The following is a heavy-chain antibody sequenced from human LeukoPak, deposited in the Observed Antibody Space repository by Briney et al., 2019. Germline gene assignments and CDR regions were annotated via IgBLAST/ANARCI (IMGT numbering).Heavy chain of an antibody. V-gene: IGHV1-8*02. Sequence: ASVKVSCKASGGTFSSYAISWVRQATGQGLEWMGWMNPNSGNTGYAQKFQGRVTMTRNTSISTAYMELSSLRSEDTAVYYCARGPSSFTGLDIDYWGQGTLVTVSS. J-gene: IGHJ4*02. CDR1: GGTFSSYA. D-gene: IGHD1-14*01. CDR3: ARGPSSFTGLDIDY. CDR2: MNPNSGNT.